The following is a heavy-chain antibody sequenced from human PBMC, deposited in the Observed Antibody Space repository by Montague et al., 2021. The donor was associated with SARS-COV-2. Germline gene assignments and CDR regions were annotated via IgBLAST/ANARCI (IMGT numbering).Heavy chain of an antibody. J-gene: IGHJ5*02. CDR3: ARGADYDFWSGYLRYKWFDP. V-gene: IGHV4-34*01. D-gene: IGHD3-3*01. Sequence: SETLSLTCAVDGGSLSGYYWSWIRQTPGKGLEWIGEINHSGNTNYNPSXXSRLTISVDTSKKQFSRKLSSVTTADTAVYYCARGADYDFWSGYLRYKWFDPWGQGTPVTVSS. CDR2: INHSGNT. CDR1: GGSLSGYY.